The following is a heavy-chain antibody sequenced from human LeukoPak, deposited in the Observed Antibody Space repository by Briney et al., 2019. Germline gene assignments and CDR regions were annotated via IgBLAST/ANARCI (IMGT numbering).Heavy chain of an antibody. CDR1: GYTFTSYY. J-gene: IGHJ4*02. V-gene: IGHV1-46*01. D-gene: IGHD3-22*01. CDR3: ARDSPNYYDNAGTFDY. CDR2: INPSGGST. Sequence: ASVTVSCKASGYTFTSYYMHWVRQAPGQGLEWMGIINPSGGSTSYAQKFQGRVTMTRDMSTSTVYMELSSLRSEDTAVYYCARDSPNYYDNAGTFDYWGQGTLVTVSS.